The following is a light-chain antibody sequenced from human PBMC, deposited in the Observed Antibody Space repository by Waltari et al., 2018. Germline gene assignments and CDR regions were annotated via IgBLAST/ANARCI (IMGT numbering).Light chain of an antibody. J-gene: IGKJ2*01. Sequence: ETVMTQSPTTLSLSPGDRATLSCRASQSVSTNLAGYQQKPGQAPRLLIYGASIRATGVPARFSGRGAGTEFTLTNSSLQSEDFAVYYCQQYNNWPPYIFGQGSQLEI. CDR3: QQYNNWPPYI. V-gene: IGKV3D-15*01. CDR2: GAS. CDR1: QSVSTN.